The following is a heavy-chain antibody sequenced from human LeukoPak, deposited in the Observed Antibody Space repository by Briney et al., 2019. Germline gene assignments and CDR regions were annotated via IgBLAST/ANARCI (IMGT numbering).Heavy chain of an antibody. J-gene: IGHJ4*02. CDR3: AKRLSYCGGDCYSGPYDY. CDR2: ISGSDGST. Sequence: PGGSLRLSCAASGFTFSNYAMSWVRQAPGKGLEWVSAISGSDGSTYYADSVKGRFTISRDNSKNTLYLQMNSLRAEDTAVYYCAKRLSYCGGDCYSGPYDYWGQGTLVTVSS. V-gene: IGHV3-23*01. CDR1: GFTFSNYA. D-gene: IGHD2-21*02.